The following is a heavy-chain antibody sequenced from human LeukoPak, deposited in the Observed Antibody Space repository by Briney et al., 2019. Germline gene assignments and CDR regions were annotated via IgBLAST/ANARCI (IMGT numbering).Heavy chain of an antibody. D-gene: IGHD2-2*01. Sequence: ASVKVSCKASGYTFTSYDINWVRQATGQGLEWMGWMNPNSGNTGYAQKFQGRVTMTRNTSISTAYMELSSLRSEDTAVYYCARDFPTDIVVVPASASPRDYWGQGTLVTVSS. J-gene: IGHJ4*02. CDR3: ARDFPTDIVVVPASASPRDY. CDR2: MNPNSGNT. V-gene: IGHV1-8*01. CDR1: GYTFTSYD.